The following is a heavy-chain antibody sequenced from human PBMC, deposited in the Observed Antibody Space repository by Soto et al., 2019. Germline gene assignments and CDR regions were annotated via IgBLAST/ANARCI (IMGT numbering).Heavy chain of an antibody. CDR3: ASAMVRFAFAI. CDR2: ISSSSSTI. CDR1: GFTFSSYS. Sequence: GGSLRLSCAASGFTFSSYSMNWVRQAPGKGLEWVSYISSSSSTIYYADSVKGRFTISRDNAKNSLYLQMNSLRAEDTAVYYCASAMVRFAFAIWGQGTMVTVSS. J-gene: IGHJ3*02. D-gene: IGHD3-10*01. V-gene: IGHV3-48*01.